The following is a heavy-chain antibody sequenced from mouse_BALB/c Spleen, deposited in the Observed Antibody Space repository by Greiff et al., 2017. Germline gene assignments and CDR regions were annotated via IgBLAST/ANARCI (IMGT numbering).Heavy chain of an antibody. Sequence: VQLQQSGPELVKPGASVTMSCKASGYTFTDYYMKWVKQRHGKSLEWIGDINPNNGDTFYNQKFKGKATLTVDKSSSTAYMQLNSLTSEDSAVYYCARRGYYGSSPRAMDYWGQGTSVTVSS. V-gene: IGHV1-26*01. D-gene: IGHD1-1*01. CDR3: ARRGYYGSSPRAMDY. CDR2: INPNNGDT. CDR1: GYTFTDYY. J-gene: IGHJ4*01.